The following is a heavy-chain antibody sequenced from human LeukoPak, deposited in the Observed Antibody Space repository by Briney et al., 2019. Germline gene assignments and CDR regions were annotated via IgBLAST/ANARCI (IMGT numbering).Heavy chain of an antibody. V-gene: IGHV3-23*01. J-gene: IGHJ3*02. Sequence: GSLRLSCAASGFTFSSYAMSWVRQAPGKGLEWVSAISGSGGSTYYADSVKGRFTISRDNSKNTLYLQMNSLRAEDTAVYYYAREISRTGAFDIWGQGTMVTVSS. CDR1: GFTFSSYA. D-gene: IGHD3-3*02. CDR2: ISGSGGST. CDR3: AREISRTGAFDI.